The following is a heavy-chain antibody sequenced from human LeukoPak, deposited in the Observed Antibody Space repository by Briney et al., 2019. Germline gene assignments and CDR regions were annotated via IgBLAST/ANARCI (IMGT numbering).Heavy chain of an antibody. CDR1: GFTFSSYA. Sequence: GGSLRLSCAASGFTFSSYAMSWVRQAPGKGLGWVSAISGSGGSTYYADSVKGRFTISRDNSKNTLYLQMNSLRAEDTAVYYCANLPYYDFWSGYYTLDYWGQGTLVTVSS. J-gene: IGHJ4*02. D-gene: IGHD3-3*01. CDR2: ISGSGGST. CDR3: ANLPYYDFWSGYYTLDY. V-gene: IGHV3-23*01.